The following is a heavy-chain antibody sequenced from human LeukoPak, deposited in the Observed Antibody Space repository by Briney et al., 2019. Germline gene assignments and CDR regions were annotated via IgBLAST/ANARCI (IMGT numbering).Heavy chain of an antibody. CDR3: TRRLHYYDSSGYYYVSYFDY. CDR1: GFTFSNAW. Sequence: GGSLRLSCAASGFTFSNAWMNWVRQAPGKGLEWVGRIKSKTDGGTTDYAAPVKGRFTISRDDSKSIAYLQMNSLKTEDTAVYYCTRRLHYYDSSGYYYVSYFDYWGQGTLVTVSS. J-gene: IGHJ4*02. V-gene: IGHV3-15*07. D-gene: IGHD3-22*01. CDR2: IKSKTDGGTT.